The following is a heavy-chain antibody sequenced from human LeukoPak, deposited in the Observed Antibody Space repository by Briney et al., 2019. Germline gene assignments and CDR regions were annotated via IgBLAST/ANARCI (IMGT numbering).Heavy chain of an antibody. CDR2: ISYDGSNK. V-gene: IGHV3-30-3*01. CDR3: ARDFQWELPDY. CDR1: GFTFSSYA. Sequence: GSLRLSCAASGFTFSSYAMHWVRQAPGKGLEWVAVISYDGSNKYYADSVKGRFTISRDNSKNTLYLQMNSLRAEDTAVYYCARDFQWELPDYWGQGTLVTVSS. J-gene: IGHJ4*02. D-gene: IGHD1-26*01.